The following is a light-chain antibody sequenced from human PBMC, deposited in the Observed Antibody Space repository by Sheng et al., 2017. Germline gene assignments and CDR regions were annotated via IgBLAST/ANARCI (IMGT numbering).Light chain of an antibody. CDR3: QQYHAYPYT. V-gene: IGKV3-20*01. CDR2: GAS. J-gene: IGKJ2*01. CDR1: QTVSSNF. Sequence: EIVLTQSPGTLSLSPGDRATLSCRASQTVSSNFLAWYQQKPGQGPRLLIYGASNRAIGSPDRFSGSGSGTDFTLTISRLEPEDFATYYCQQYHAYPYTFGQGTKLEIK.